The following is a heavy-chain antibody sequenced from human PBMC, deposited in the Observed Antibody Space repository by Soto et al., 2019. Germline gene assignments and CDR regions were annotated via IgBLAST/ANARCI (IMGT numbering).Heavy chain of an antibody. V-gene: IGHV4-34*01. CDR1: GESFSGYY. D-gene: IGHD5-12*01. CDR2: INHSGST. J-gene: IGHJ4*02. CDR3: AGNIVATISSFDY. Sequence: SETLSLTGAVYGESFSGYYWSWIRQPPGKGLEWIGEINHSGSTNYNPSLKSRVTMSVDTSKNQFSLKLSSVTAADTAVYYCAGNIVATISSFDYWGQGTLVTVSS.